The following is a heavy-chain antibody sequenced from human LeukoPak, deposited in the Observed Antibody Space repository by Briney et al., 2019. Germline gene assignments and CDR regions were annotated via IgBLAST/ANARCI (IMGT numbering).Heavy chain of an antibody. Sequence: GGSLRLSCVVTGSTLSSYSMNWVRQAPGKGLEWVSHISIGGTTIHYADSVRGRFTISRDSAKNSLYLQMNSLRAEDTAVYYCSTAKFDYRGQGTLLTVSS. CDR2: ISIGGTTI. CDR1: GSTLSSYS. J-gene: IGHJ4*02. CDR3: STAKFDY. V-gene: IGHV3-48*01.